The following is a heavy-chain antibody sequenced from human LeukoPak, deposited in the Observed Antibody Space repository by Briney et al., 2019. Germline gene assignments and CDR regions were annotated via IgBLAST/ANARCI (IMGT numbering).Heavy chain of an antibody. V-gene: IGHV3-30-3*01. CDR1: GFTFSSYA. D-gene: IGHD1-26*01. Sequence: GGSLRLSCAASGFTFSSYAMHWVRQAPGKGLEWVAVISYDGSNKYYADSVKGRFTISRDNSKNTLYLQMNSLRAEDTAVYYCARDSQPLKWEHDYWGQGTLVTVSS. CDR2: ISYDGSNK. CDR3: ARDSQPLKWEHDY. J-gene: IGHJ4*02.